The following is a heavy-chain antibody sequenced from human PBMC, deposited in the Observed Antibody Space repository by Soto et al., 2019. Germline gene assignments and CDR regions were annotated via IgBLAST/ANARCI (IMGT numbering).Heavy chain of an antibody. J-gene: IGHJ4*02. Sequence: GGSLRLSCATSGFAFNLYSMNWVRQAPGKGLEWTSYIGNNTNSVYYADSVKGRFTISRDNAKNSLYLQMNSLRADDTAVYYCMGAGHSSQWGLGTLVTVSS. CDR1: GFAFNLYS. CDR2: IGNNTNSV. CDR3: MGAGHSSQ. D-gene: IGHD6-19*01. V-gene: IGHV3-48*01.